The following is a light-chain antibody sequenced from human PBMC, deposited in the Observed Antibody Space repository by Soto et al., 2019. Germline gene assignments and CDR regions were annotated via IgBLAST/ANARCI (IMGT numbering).Light chain of an antibody. CDR3: QQYGSSPYT. V-gene: IGKV3-20*01. J-gene: IGKJ2*01. CDR1: QSVSSSY. CDR2: GAS. Sequence: EIVLTQSPGTLSLSPGERATLSCRASQSVSSSYLAWYQQKPGQAPRLLIYGASSRATGIPDRFSGSVSGTDFTITISRLEPEDYAVYYCQQYGSSPYTFSPGTKLEIK.